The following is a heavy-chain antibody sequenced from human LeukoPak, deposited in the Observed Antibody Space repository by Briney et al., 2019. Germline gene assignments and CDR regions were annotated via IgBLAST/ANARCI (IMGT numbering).Heavy chain of an antibody. J-gene: IGHJ4*02. CDR3: ASGAVAGIFDY. CDR2: INHSGST. V-gene: IGHV4-34*01. CDR1: GGSFSGYY. D-gene: IGHD6-19*01. Sequence: SETLSLTCAVYGGSFSGYYWSWIRQPPGKGLEWIGEINHSGSTNYNPSLKSRVTISVDTSKNQFSLKLSSVTAADTAVYYCASGAVAGIFDYWGQGTLVTVSS.